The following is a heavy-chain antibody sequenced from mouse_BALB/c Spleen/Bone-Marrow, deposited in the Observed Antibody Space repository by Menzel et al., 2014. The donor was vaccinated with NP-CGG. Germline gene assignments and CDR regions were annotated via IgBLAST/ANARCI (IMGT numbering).Heavy chain of an antibody. J-gene: IGHJ3*01. CDR2: IDPANGNT. Sequence: EVQLQQSGAELVKPGAAVKLSCTGSGFNIKDTYMHWVKQRPEQGLEWIGRIDPANGNTKYDPKFQGKATITADTSSNTAYLQFSSLTSEDTAVYYCVYYYYGISSFAYWGQGTLVTVSA. CDR1: GFNIKDTY. CDR3: VYYYYGISSFAY. D-gene: IGHD1-1*01. V-gene: IGHV14-3*02.